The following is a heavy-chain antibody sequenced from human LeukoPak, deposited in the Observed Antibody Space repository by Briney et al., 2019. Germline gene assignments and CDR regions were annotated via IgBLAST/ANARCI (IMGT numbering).Heavy chain of an antibody. CDR1: GFTFSIYS. CDR3: ARAEPGRPYFDY. Sequence: GGSLRLSCAASGFTFSIYSMNWVRQAPGKGLEWVSSISSSSSYIYYADSVKGRFTISRDNAKNSLYLQMNSLRAEDTAVYYCARAEPGRPYFDYWGQGTLVTVSS. CDR2: ISSSSSYI. V-gene: IGHV3-21*01. J-gene: IGHJ4*02.